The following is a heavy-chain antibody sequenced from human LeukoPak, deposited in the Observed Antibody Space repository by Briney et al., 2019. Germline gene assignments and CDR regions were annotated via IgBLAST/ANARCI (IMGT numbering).Heavy chain of an antibody. CDR3: ATAPHTMVRGVTIFDY. D-gene: IGHD3-10*01. Sequence: ASVKVSCKVSGYTRTELSMHWVRQAPGKGLEWMGGFDPEDGETIYAQKFQGRVTMTEDTSTDTAYMELSSLRSEDTAVYYCATAPHTMVRGVTIFDYWGQGTLVTVSS. J-gene: IGHJ4*02. CDR1: GYTRTELS. V-gene: IGHV1-24*01. CDR2: FDPEDGET.